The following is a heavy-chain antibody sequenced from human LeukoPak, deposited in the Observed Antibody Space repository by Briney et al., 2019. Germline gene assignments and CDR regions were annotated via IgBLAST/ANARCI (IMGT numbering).Heavy chain of an antibody. D-gene: IGHD2-2*01. Sequence: ASVKVSCKASGGTFSSYTISWVRQAPGQGLEWMGRIIPSLGIANYAQKFQGRVTITADKSTSTAYMELSSLRSEDTAVYYCARQKYCSSTSCPLGIWGQGTMVTVSS. CDR2: IIPSLGIA. CDR1: GGTFSSYT. V-gene: IGHV1-69*02. CDR3: ARQKYCSSTSCPLGI. J-gene: IGHJ3*02.